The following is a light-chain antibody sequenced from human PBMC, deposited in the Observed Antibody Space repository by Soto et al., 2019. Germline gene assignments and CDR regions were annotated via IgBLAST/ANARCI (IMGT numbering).Light chain of an antibody. J-gene: IGKJ4*01. Sequence: EVVMTQSPATLSVSPGEGATLSCRASQSVRSNLAWYQKKPGQSHRLLIYGASTRATAVPARFSGSGSGTEFTLTISSLQYEDFAVYYCQQYDNWPLTFGGWTQVEIK. CDR1: QSVRSN. V-gene: IGKV3-15*01. CDR3: QQYDNWPLT. CDR2: GAS.